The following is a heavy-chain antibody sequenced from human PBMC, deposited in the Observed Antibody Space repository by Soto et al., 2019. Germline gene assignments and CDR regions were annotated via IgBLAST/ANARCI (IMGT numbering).Heavy chain of an antibody. CDR1: GFTFSSCG. V-gene: IGHV3-30*03. D-gene: IGHD2-15*01. J-gene: IGHJ3*02. CDR3: AILVLAAGHDAFDI. Sequence: LXXSCAAWGFTFSSCGMHWVRQAPGKGLEWVAVISYDVSNKYYADSVKGRFTISRDNSKNTLYLQMNSLRAEDTAVYYCAILVLAAGHDAFDIWGQGTMVTVS. CDR2: ISYDVSNK.